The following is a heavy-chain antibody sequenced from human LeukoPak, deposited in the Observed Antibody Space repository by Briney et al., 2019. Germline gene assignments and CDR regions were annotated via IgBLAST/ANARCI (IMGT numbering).Heavy chain of an antibody. CDR3: AKDGGPPYYYYYYYMDV. J-gene: IGHJ6*03. Sequence: PGGSLRLSCAASGFTFSSYGMSWVRQAPGKGLEWVSAISGSGGSTYYADSVKGRFTISRDNSKNTLYLQMNSLRAEDTAVYYCAKDGGPPYYYYYYYMDVWGKGTTVTISS. CDR2: ISGSGGST. D-gene: IGHD4-23*01. V-gene: IGHV3-23*01. CDR1: GFTFSSYG.